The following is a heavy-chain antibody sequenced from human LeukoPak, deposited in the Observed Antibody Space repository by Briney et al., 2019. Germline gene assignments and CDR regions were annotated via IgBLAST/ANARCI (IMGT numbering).Heavy chain of an antibody. V-gene: IGHV1-46*03. D-gene: IGHD3-10*01. CDR3: ARALYGSGSNRLDY. Sequence: ASVKVSCKASGYTFSNYYMHWVRQAPGQGLEWMGIINASGGSTIHAQKFQGRVTMTRDTSTSTVYMELSSLRSEDTAVYYCARALYGSGSNRLDYWGQGTLVTVSS. CDR2: INASGGST. CDR1: GYTFSNYY. J-gene: IGHJ4*02.